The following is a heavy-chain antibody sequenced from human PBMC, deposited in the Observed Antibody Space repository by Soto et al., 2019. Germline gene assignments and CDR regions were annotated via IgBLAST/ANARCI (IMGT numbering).Heavy chain of an antibody. V-gene: IGHV3-30*03. Sequence: QVQLVESGGGVVQPGTSLRLSCVGSGFTFRSYVIHWVRQASGKGLEWVALTSYDGSNNFYGDSVKGRFTISRHNSRNTVELQMDSLRLEDTAFYYCARWGTTGGLDVWGQGTLVSVSS. CDR2: TSYDGSNN. J-gene: IGHJ4*02. CDR1: GFTFRSYV. D-gene: IGHD3-16*01. CDR3: ARWGTTGGLDV.